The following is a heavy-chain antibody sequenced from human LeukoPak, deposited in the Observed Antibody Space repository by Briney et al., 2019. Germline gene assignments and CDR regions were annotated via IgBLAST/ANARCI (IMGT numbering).Heavy chain of an antibody. D-gene: IGHD6-19*01. CDR2: LKQDGSEK. CDR1: GFTFSSYW. Sequence: GGALRLSCAASGFTFSSYWMSWVRQAPGKGREGVANLKQDGSEKYYVDSVKGRFTISRDNAKNSLYLQMNSLRAEDTAVYYCARDFRAGSSTPVDYWGQGTLVTVSS. J-gene: IGHJ4*02. CDR3: ARDFRAGSSTPVDY. V-gene: IGHV3-7*01.